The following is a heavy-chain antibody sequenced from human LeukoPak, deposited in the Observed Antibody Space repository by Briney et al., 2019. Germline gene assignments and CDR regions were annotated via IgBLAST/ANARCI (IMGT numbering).Heavy chain of an antibody. Sequence: PGGPLRLPRAASGSTLSSSWTHWVRQAPGKGLVWVSRINSDARSTSYAHPVKGRFTIPRDNAKNTLYLQMNSLRAEGTAVYYCARGWGQRITIFGVVTDAFDIWGQGTMVTVSS. CDR1: GSTLSSSW. CDR2: INSDARST. CDR3: ARGWGQRITIFGVVTDAFDI. V-gene: IGHV3-74*01. D-gene: IGHD3-3*01. J-gene: IGHJ3*02.